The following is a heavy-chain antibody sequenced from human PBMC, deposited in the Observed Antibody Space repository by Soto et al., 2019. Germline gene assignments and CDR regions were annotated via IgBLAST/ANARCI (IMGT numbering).Heavy chain of an antibody. CDR1: GFTFSSYA. D-gene: IGHD6-13*01. CDR2: ISGSGGST. CDR3: AKDWVRIALAGTDV. J-gene: IGHJ6*02. V-gene: IGHV3-23*01. Sequence: RGGSLRLSCAASGFTFSSYAMSWVRQAPGKGLEWVSAISGSGGSTYYADSVKGRFTISRDNSKNTLYLQMNSLRAEDTAVYYCAKDWVRIALAGTDVSGQGTTVSVSS.